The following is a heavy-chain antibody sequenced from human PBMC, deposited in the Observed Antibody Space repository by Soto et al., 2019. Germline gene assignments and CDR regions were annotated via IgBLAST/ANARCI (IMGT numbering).Heavy chain of an antibody. CDR2: INPSGGST. J-gene: IGHJ6*02. Sequence: ASVKVSCKASGYTFTSYYMHWVRQAPGQGLEWMGIINPSGGSTSYAQKFQGRVTMTRDTSTSTVYMELSSLRSEDTAVYYCAREGLGYCSSTSCHRSYYYYGMDVWGQGTTVTVSS. CDR1: GYTFTSYY. CDR3: AREGLGYCSSTSCHRSYYYYGMDV. V-gene: IGHV1-46*01. D-gene: IGHD2-2*02.